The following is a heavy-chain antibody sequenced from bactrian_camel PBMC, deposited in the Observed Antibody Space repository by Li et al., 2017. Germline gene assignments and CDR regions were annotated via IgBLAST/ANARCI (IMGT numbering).Heavy chain of an antibody. D-gene: IGHD1*01. Sequence: VQLVESGGGLVQPGGSLRLSCAASGYSVSRNCMGWFRQVPGKEREGVATISPDGGDTWYAVTVKGRFTISRDNAKNTLYLQMNSLKPEDTAMYYCAALPRASLYACNSYTIKFGVHKEGTQVTVS. CDR2: ISPDGGDT. V-gene: IGHV3S54*01. J-gene: IGHJ4*01. CDR1: GYSVSRNC.